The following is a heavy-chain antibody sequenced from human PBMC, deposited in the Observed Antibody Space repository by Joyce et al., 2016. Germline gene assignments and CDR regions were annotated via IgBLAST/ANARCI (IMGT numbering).Heavy chain of an antibody. Sequence: QVHLVQSGAEVTRPGSSVKLPCKTSGGNFRSYVPNWVRQAPGQGLEGMGGIIPLFGAPSYAQKCQGRITLTADDSTTTVYMQLGSLTSADTAVYYCARDQVRGSIDSAFEYWGQGALVTVSS. CDR1: GGNFRSYV. CDR3: ARDQVRGSIDSAFEY. V-gene: IGHV1-69*01. D-gene: IGHD3-10*01. CDR2: IIPLFGAP. J-gene: IGHJ4*02.